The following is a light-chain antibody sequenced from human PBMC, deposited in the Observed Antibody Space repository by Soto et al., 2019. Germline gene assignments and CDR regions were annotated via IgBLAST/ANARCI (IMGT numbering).Light chain of an antibody. V-gene: IGKV3-20*01. Sequence: EIVLTQSPGTLSLSPGERATLSCRASQSVSSSYLAWYPQTPGQAPRLLIYGASSRATGIPDRVSGTGSGTDVTLTISRLEPEDVAVYDCQQYGSSPWTFGQGTKVDIK. CDR2: GAS. CDR1: QSVSSSY. CDR3: QQYGSSPWT. J-gene: IGKJ1*01.